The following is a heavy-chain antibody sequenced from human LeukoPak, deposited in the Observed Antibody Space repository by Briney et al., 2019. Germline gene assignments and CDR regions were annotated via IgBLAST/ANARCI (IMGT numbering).Heavy chain of an antibody. Sequence: PGGSLRLSCVASGFTFSTYGMSWVRQAPGKGLEWVAAVSSTGSGTYYPDSLKGRFIISRDNPQNTVFLQMNSLRPEDTAFYFCAKDGPLLWFGPTDAWGQGILVTVSS. CDR1: GFTFSTYG. J-gene: IGHJ5*02. D-gene: IGHD3-10*01. CDR2: VSSTGSGT. CDR3: AKDGPLLWFGPTDA. V-gene: IGHV3-23*01.